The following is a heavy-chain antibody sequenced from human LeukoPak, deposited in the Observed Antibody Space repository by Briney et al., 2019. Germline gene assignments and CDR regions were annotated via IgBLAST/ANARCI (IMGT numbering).Heavy chain of an antibody. V-gene: IGHV1-18*01. D-gene: IGHD4-23*01. CDR3: ARVLDRRGGSAPND. Sequence: ASVKVSCKGSGYTFTSYGISWVRQGPGQGREWMGWSSAYNGNTNDAQKLHGRVTMTTDTSTSTAYMELRSMRSADTAAYYCARVLDRRGGSAPNDWGQGTLVTVSS. CDR1: GYTFTSYG. CDR2: SSAYNGNT. J-gene: IGHJ4*02.